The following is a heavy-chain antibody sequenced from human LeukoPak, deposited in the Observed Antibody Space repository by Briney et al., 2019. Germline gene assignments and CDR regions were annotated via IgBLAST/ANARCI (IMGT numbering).Heavy chain of an antibody. V-gene: IGHV3-7*01. CDR2: IKQDGSEK. J-gene: IGHJ4*02. Sequence: GGSLRLSCAASGFTFSSYWMSWVRQAPGKGLEWVANIKQDGSEKYYVDSVKSRFTISRDNAKNSLYLQMNSLRAEDTAVYYCARDSYYDFWSGYFPPDYWGQGTLVTVSS. D-gene: IGHD3-3*01. CDR1: GFTFSSYW. CDR3: ARDSYYDFWSGYFPPDY.